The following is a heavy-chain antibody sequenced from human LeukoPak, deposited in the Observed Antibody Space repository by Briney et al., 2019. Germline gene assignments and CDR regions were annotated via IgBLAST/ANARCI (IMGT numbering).Heavy chain of an antibody. Sequence: PSETLSLTCTVSGGSINNYYWNWIRQPPGKGLEWIGYMSYSGNTYYNPSLKGRVTISVDMSKNQFYLQMSSVTAADTAVYYCARDEYGGPFDYWGQGALVTVSS. CDR2: MSYSGNT. J-gene: IGHJ4*02. CDR1: GGSINNYY. CDR3: ARDEYGGPFDY. D-gene: IGHD4/OR15-4a*01. V-gene: IGHV4-59*01.